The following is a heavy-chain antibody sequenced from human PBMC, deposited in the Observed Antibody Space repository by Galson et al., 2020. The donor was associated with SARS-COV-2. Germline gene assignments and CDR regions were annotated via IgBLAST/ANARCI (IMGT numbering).Heavy chain of an antibody. Sequence: TGGSLRLSCAASGFTFSSYAMHWVRQAPGKGLEWVAVISYDGSNKYYADSVKGRFTISRDNSKNTLYLQMNSLRAEDTAVYYCASPRGGYSSGWGSYSSLDYWGQGTLVTVSS. J-gene: IGHJ4*02. CDR3: ASPRGGYSSGWGSYSSLDY. CDR2: ISYDGSNK. D-gene: IGHD6-19*01. V-gene: IGHV3-30-3*01. CDR1: GFTFSSYA.